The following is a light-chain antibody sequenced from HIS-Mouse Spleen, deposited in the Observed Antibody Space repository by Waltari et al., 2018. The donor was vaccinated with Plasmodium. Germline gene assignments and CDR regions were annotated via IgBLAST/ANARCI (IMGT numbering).Light chain of an antibody. CDR2: EVS. CDR1: SSDVGGYNY. J-gene: IGLJ3*02. V-gene: IGLV2-14*01. Sequence: QSALTQPASVSGSPGQSITISCTGTSSDVGGYNYVSWYQQHPGKAPKLMIYEVSHRPAAVSNRFSGSKSGNTASLTISGLQAEDEADYYCSSYTSSSTWVFGGGTKLTVL. CDR3: SSYTSSSTWV.